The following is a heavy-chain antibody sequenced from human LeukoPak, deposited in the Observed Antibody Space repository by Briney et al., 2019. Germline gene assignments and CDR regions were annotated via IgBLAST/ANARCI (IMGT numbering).Heavy chain of an antibody. CDR3: ARGTDFWSGYYGY. CDR1: GGSFSGYY. CDR2: INHSGST. Sequence: SETLSLTCAVYGGSFSGYYWSWIRQPPGKGLEWIGEINHSGSTNYNPSLKSRVTISVDTSKNQFSLKLSSVTAADTAVYYCARGTDFWSGYYGYRGQGTLVTVSS. J-gene: IGHJ4*02. V-gene: IGHV4-34*01. D-gene: IGHD3-3*01.